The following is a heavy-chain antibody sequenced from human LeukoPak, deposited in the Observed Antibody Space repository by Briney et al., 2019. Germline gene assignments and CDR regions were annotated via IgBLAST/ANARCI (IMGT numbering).Heavy chain of an antibody. V-gene: IGHV4-59*01. Sequence: RSETLSLTCTVSGGSISSYYWSWIRQPPGKGLEWIGYIYYSGSTNYNPSLKSRVTISVDTSKNQFSLKLSSVTAADTAVYYCAREHYDSSGYYSSYYYYMDVWGKGTTVSVSS. J-gene: IGHJ6*03. D-gene: IGHD3-22*01. CDR1: GGSISSYY. CDR3: AREHYDSSGYYSSYYYYMDV. CDR2: IYYSGST.